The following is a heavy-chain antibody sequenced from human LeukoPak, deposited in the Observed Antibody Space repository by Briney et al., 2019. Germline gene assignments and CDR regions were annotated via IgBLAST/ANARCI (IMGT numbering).Heavy chain of an antibody. D-gene: IGHD3-9*01. Sequence: SESLSLTCTVSGGSISSYYWSWIRQPPGKGLEWIGYIYYSGSTNYNPSLKSRVTISVDTSKNQFSLKLSSVTAADTAVYYCARDYVDILTGYSGFDYWGQGTLVTVSS. CDR1: GGSISSYY. V-gene: IGHV4-59*01. J-gene: IGHJ4*02. CDR3: ARDYVDILTGYSGFDY. CDR2: IYYSGST.